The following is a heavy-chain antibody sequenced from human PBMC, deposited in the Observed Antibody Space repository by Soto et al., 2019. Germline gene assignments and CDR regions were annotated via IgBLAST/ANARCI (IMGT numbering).Heavy chain of an antibody. D-gene: IGHD3-10*01. CDR2: ISSSSSTI. Sequence: HPGGSLRLSCAASGFTFSTYSMNWARQAPGKGLEWVSYISSSSSTIFYTDSVRGRFTVSRDNAKNSLYLQMNSLSAEDTAVYYCASWARSGGFDPWGQGT. CDR3: ASWARSGGFDP. V-gene: IGHV3-48*01. J-gene: IGHJ5*02. CDR1: GFTFSTYS.